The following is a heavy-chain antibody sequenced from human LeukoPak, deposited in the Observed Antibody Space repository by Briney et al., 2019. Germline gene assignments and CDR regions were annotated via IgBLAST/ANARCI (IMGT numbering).Heavy chain of an antibody. Sequence: GGSLRLSCAASGFTFSSYRMSWVRQAPGKGLEWVANIKQDGSEKYYVDSVKGRFTISRDNAKNSLYLQMNSLRAEDTAVYYCARKLPGGWTGRRKPFDHWGQGTLVTVSS. CDR3: ARKLPGGWTGRRKPFDH. CDR2: IKQDGSEK. J-gene: IGHJ4*02. V-gene: IGHV3-7*01. D-gene: IGHD2-15*01. CDR1: GFTFSSYR.